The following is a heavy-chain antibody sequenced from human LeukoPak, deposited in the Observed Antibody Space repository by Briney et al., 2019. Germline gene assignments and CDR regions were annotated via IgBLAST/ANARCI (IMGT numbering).Heavy chain of an antibody. V-gene: IGHV1-18*01. CDR2: GSAYNGNT. CDR3: SIGAAGYWVPLPCDY. CDR1: GYTLTIYG. D-gene: IGHD5-12*01. Sequence: SGNVADKASGYTLTIYGISGVLQAPGHGVECRGCGSAYNGNTRYAQKLEVRGTSTTDTSTITAYSELRSVRSDDTALYYCSIGAAGYWVPLPCDYWGPGTLVTVSS. J-gene: IGHJ4*02.